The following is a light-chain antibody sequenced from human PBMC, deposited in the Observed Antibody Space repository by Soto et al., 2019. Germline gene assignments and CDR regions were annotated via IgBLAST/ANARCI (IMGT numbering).Light chain of an antibody. CDR3: QQYNDYIP. CDR1: QSISTW. V-gene: IGKV1-5*01. CDR2: AAS. Sequence: DTQVTKSPATLSASIGDRVTITCRASQSISTWLAWYQQKPGKAPKLLIYAASTLENGVPTRFSGTGSETEFTLTVSSLQPDDSATYYCQQYNDYIPFGQGTRLEI. J-gene: IGKJ5*01.